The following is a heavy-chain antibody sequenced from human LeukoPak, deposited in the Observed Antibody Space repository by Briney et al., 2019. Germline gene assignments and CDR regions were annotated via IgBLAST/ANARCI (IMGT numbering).Heavy chain of an antibody. V-gene: IGHV3-30*04. D-gene: IGHD3-16*02. CDR2: ISYDGSNK. CDR1: GFTFSSYA. J-gene: IGHJ4*02. Sequence: GSLRLSCAASGFTFSSYAMHWVRQAPGKGLEWVAVISYDGSNKYYADSVRGRFTISRDNSKNTLYLQMNSLRAEDTAVYYCAREGDYVWGSYRYPGYWGQGTLVTVSS. CDR3: AREGDYVWGSYRYPGY.